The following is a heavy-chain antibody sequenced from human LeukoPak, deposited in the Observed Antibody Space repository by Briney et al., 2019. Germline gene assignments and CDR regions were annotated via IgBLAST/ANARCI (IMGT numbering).Heavy chain of an antibody. CDR1: GFTFSSYE. Sequence: GGSLRLSCAASGFTFSSYEMNWVRQAPGKGLEWISYISNSDTNIFYADSVKGRLTISRDNARNSLYLHMNSLRAEDTAIYYCARDSSPSGAWARPLDYWGQGTLVTVSS. V-gene: IGHV3-48*03. CDR2: ISNSDTNI. J-gene: IGHJ4*02. D-gene: IGHD4-17*01. CDR3: ARDSSPSGAWARPLDY.